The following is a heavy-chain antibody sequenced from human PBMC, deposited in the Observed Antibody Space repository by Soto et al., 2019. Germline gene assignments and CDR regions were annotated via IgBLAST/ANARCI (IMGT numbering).Heavy chain of an antibody. CDR1: GGSITDSNYY. J-gene: IGHJ4*02. Sequence: SETLSLACSVSGGSITDSNYYWAWVRQPPGKGLESIGSIYYSGNTYYNPSLKSRVTISVDTSKNQFSLKLTSVSAADTAMYYCARRVDFWSGYYDFWAQGHLVTVSS. CDR2: IYYSGNT. CDR3: ARRVDFWSGYYDF. D-gene: IGHD3-3*01. V-gene: IGHV4-39*01.